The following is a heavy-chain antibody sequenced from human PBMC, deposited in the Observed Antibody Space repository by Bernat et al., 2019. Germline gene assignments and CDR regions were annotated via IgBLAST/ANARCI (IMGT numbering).Heavy chain of an antibody. CDR2: VYYSGST. V-gene: IGHV4-59*01. Sequence: QVQLQESGSGLVKPSETLSLTCTVSGASISSYFWSWIRQPPAKGREWIGYVYYSGSTNCNPSLKTRVTMSVDTSKIQFSLKLSSVAAADAAVYYCARTYGDYVAYYYGLDVWGQGTTVTVSS. J-gene: IGHJ6*02. D-gene: IGHD4-17*01. CDR3: ARTYGDYVAYYYGLDV. CDR1: GASISSYF.